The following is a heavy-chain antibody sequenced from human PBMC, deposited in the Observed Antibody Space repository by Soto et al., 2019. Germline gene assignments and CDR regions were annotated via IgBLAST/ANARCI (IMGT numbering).Heavy chain of an antibody. CDR3: ARGSGSYYAY. Sequence: QVQLQESGPGLVKPSETLSLTCTVSGASVSSGNYYWSWIRQPQGKGLECIGYISYSGSTNYNPSLKSRVTISIDTSKNQFSLKLSSVTAADTAVYYCARGSGSYYAYWGQGTLVTVSS. V-gene: IGHV4-61*01. CDR2: ISYSGST. CDR1: GASVSSGNYY. J-gene: IGHJ4*02. D-gene: IGHD1-26*01.